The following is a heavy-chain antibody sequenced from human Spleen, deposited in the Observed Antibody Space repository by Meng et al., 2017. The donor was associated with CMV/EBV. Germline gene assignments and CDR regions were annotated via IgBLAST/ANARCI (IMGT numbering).Heavy chain of an antibody. CDR1: GFTFTSYT. CDR3: ARVRLNYFDY. Sequence: GESLKISCAASGFTFTSYTVNWVRQAPGKGLEWVSSISSSSSSIYYADSVKGRFTVSRDNAKNSLYLQMNSLRAEDTAVYYCARVRLNYFDYWGQGTLVTVSS. V-gene: IGHV3-21*01. CDR2: ISSSSSSI. J-gene: IGHJ4*02.